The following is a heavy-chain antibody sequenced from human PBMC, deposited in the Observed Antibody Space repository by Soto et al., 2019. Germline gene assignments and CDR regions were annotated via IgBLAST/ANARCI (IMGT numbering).Heavy chain of an antibody. Sequence: ASVKVSCKASGYTFTSYGISWVRQAPGQGLEWMGWISAYNGNTNYAQKLQGRVTMTTDTSTSTAYMELRSLRSDDTAVYYCAREEYCSSTSCSNYCYYGMDVWGQGTTVTVSS. CDR1: GYTFTSYG. CDR3: AREEYCSSTSCSNYCYYGMDV. V-gene: IGHV1-18*01. D-gene: IGHD2-2*01. CDR2: ISAYNGNT. J-gene: IGHJ6*02.